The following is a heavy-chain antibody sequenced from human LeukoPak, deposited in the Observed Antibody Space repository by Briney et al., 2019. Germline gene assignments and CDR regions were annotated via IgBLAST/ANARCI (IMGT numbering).Heavy chain of an antibody. CDR3: ARELSGSYYGY. CDR2: INPSGGST. Sequence: ASVKVSCKASGYTFTGYYMHWVRQAPGQGLEWMGIINPSGGSTSYAQKFQGRVTMTRDMSTSTVYMELSSLRSEDTAVYYCARELSGSYYGYWGQGTLVTVSS. D-gene: IGHD1-26*01. CDR1: GYTFTGYY. J-gene: IGHJ4*02. V-gene: IGHV1-46*01.